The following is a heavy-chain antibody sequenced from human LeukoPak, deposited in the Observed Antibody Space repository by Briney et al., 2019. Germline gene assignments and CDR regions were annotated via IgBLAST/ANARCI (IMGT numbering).Heavy chain of an antibody. CDR3: AGARSSGWYGGDLSFDY. CDR2: IYYSGST. V-gene: IGHV4-61*01. D-gene: IGHD6-19*01. CDR1: GGSVSSGSYY. J-gene: IGHJ4*02. Sequence: SETLSLTCTVSGGSVSSGSYYWSWIRQPPGKGLEWIGYIYYSGSTNHNPSLKSRVTISVDTSKNQFSLKLSSVTAADTAVYYCAGARSSGWYGGDLSFDYWGQGTLVTVSS.